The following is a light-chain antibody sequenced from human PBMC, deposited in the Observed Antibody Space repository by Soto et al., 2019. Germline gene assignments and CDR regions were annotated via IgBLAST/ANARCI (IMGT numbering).Light chain of an antibody. CDR2: EVS. CDR3: SSYGGSNTVV. Sequence: QSALTQPPSAYGSPGQSVTISCTGSSSDVGGYNYVSWYQQHPGKAPKLMIYEVSKLPSGVPDRLSGSMSCNTTSLTVSGLQAEDEAYYYCSSYGGSNTVVFGGGTKLTVL. J-gene: IGLJ2*01. V-gene: IGLV2-8*01. CDR1: SSDVGGYNY.